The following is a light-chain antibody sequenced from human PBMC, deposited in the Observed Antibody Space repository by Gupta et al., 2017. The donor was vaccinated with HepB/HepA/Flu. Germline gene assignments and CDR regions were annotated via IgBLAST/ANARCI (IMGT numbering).Light chain of an antibody. Sequence: DIVMTQSRHTLSVSRGESDTLSCRASQSVSSNLAWYQQKPGQAPRLLIYGASTRSTGIPARFSGRGAGKECTLTISSLQSEYVAVYYWQQYNNWPLTFGQGTKLEIK. CDR3: QQYNNWPLT. J-gene: IGKJ1*01. CDR1: QSVSSN. V-gene: IGKV3-15*01. CDR2: GAS.